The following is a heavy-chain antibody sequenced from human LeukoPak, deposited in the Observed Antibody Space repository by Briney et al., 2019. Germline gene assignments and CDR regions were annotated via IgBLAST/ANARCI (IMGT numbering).Heavy chain of an antibody. V-gene: IGHV4-61*02. CDR3: ARARRMDNFDY. J-gene: IGHJ4*02. Sequence: SETLSLTCTVSGDSISSGSYYWSWIRQPAGTGLEWIGRIYSSGSTNYNPSLKSRVTISVDTSKNQFSLKLSSVTAADTAVYYCARARRMDNFDYWGQGTLVTVSS. CDR1: GDSISSGSYY. D-gene: IGHD3/OR15-3a*01. CDR2: IYSSGST.